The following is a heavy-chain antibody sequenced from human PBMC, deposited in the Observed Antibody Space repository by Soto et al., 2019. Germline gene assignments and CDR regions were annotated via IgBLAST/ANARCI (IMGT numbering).Heavy chain of an antibody. V-gene: IGHV3-11*06. Sequence: QVQLVESGGGLVNPGGSLRLSCAASGFTFSGYYMSWVRQAPGKGLESISYISGGTAYTSYADSVKGRFTISRDNAKKLLYLQMNSLRVEDTALYYCARESRYGYNFYFDYWGQGTLVTVSS. J-gene: IGHJ4*02. D-gene: IGHD1-1*01. CDR3: ARESRYGYNFYFDY. CDR1: GFTFSGYY. CDR2: ISGGTAYT.